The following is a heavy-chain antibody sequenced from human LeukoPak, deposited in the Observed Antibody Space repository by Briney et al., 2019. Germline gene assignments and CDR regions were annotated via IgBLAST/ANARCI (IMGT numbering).Heavy chain of an antibody. CDR3: ARDGPGSYYYYYGMDV. V-gene: IGHV1-2*02. D-gene: IGHD1-26*01. Sequence: GASVKVSCKASGYTFTGYYMHWVRQAPGQGLEWMGWIDPNSGGTNYAQKFQGRVTMTRDTSISTAYMELSRLRSDDTAVYYRARDGPGSYYYYYGMDVWGQGTTVTVSS. CDR2: IDPNSGGT. J-gene: IGHJ6*02. CDR1: GYTFTGYY.